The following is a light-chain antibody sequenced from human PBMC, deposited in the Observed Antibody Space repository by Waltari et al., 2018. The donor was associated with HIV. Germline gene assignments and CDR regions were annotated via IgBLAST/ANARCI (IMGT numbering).Light chain of an antibody. CDR3: QQYYTTPRT. CDR2: WAS. CDR1: QSLLDSSNNKNY. Sequence: DIVRTQSPDPLAVSLGGKAPLNSTSSQSLLDSSNNKNYLAWYQHKPGQPPKLLIYWASTRESGVPDRFSGSESGTDFTLTISSLQADDVAVYYCQQYYTTPRTFGQGTKLEIK. J-gene: IGKJ2*01. V-gene: IGKV4-1*01.